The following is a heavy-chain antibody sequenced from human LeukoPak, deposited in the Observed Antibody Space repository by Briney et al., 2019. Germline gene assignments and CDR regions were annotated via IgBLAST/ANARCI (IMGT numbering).Heavy chain of an antibody. CDR1: GFTFSSYA. D-gene: IGHD3-22*01. CDR3: ATTYYYDSSGYYYFDY. Sequence: QSGGSLRLSCAASGFTFSSYAMSWVRQAPGKGLEWVSAISGSGGSTYYADSVKGRFTISRDNSKNTLYLQMNSLRAEDTAVYYCATTYYYDSSGYYYFDYWGQGTLVTVSS. CDR2: ISGSGGST. V-gene: IGHV3-23*01. J-gene: IGHJ4*02.